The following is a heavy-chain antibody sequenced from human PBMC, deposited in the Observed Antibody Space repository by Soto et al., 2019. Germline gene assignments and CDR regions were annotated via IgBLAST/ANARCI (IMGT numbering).Heavy chain of an antibody. CDR3: ARGGSSSETYYDFWSGYLPPNYYYYYMDV. CDR1: GYTFTSYD. Sequence: GASVKVSCKASGYTFTSYDINWVRQATGQGLERMGWMNPNSGNTGYAQKFQGRVTMTRNTSISTAYMELSSLRSEDTAVYYCARGGSSSETYYDFWSGYLPPNYYYYYMDVWGKGTTVTVSS. D-gene: IGHD3-3*01. V-gene: IGHV1-8*01. J-gene: IGHJ6*03. CDR2: MNPNSGNT.